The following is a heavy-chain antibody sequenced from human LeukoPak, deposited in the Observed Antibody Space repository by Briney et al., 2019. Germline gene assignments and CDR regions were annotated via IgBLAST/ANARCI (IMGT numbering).Heavy chain of an antibody. CDR1: GFTFRSYS. D-gene: IGHD1-26*01. CDR3: ARGSQIGF. Sequence: TGGSLRLSCVASGFTFRSYSMNWVRQAPGKGLEWVSYISSSSSSIYYADSVKGRFTISRDNAKNSLYLQINSLRAEDTAVYYCARGSQIGFWGQGTLVTVSS. V-gene: IGHV3-48*04. CDR2: ISSSSSSI. J-gene: IGHJ4*02.